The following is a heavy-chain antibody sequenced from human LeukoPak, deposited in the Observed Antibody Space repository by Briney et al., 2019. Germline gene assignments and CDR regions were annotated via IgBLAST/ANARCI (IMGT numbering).Heavy chain of an antibody. J-gene: IGHJ4*02. V-gene: IGHV3-23*01. D-gene: IGHD6-13*01. CDR2: ISGSGGST. CDR1: GFTFSSYA. Sequence: GGSLRLSCAASGFTFSSYAMSWVRQAPGKGLEWVSAISGSGGSTYYADSVKGRFTICRNNSKNTLYLQMNSLRAEDTVVYYCAKSNRPTRLDSSSWYFDYWGQGTLVTVSS. CDR3: AKSNRPTRLDSSSWYFDY.